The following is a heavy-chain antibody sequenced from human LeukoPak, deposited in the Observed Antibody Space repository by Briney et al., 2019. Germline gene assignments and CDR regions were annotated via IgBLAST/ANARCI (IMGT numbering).Heavy chain of an antibody. J-gene: IGHJ4*02. CDR3: ARARYYYDSSGYYSYYFDY. CDR1: GGSISSYY. Sequence: SETLSLTCTVSGGSISSYYWSWIRQPAGKGLEWIGRIYTSGSTNYNPSLKSRVTISVDTSKNQFSLKLSSVTAADTAVYYCARARYYYDSSGYYSYYFDYWGQGTLVTVSS. V-gene: IGHV4-4*07. D-gene: IGHD3-22*01. CDR2: IYTSGST.